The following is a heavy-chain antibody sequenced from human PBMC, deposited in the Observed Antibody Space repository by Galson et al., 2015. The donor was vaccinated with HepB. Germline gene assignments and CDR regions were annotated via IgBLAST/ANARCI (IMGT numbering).Heavy chain of an antibody. J-gene: IGHJ3*02. CDR2: ISSSSSYI. CDR1: GFTFSSYS. Sequence: SLRLSCAASGFTFSSYSMNWVRQAPGKGLEWVSSISSSSSYIYYADSVKGRFTISRDNSKNTLYLQMNSLRAEDTAVYYCGYCSSTSCYMFAFDIWGQGTMVTVSS. V-gene: IGHV3-21*04. CDR3: GYCSSTSCYMFAFDI. D-gene: IGHD2-2*02.